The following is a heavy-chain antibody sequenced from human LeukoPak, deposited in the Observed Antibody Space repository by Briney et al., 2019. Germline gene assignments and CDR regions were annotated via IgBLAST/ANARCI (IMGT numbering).Heavy chain of an antibody. D-gene: IGHD2-15*01. V-gene: IGHV4-30-4*01. CDR2: IYNSGST. J-gene: IGHJ4*02. Sequence: SETLSLTCTVSGASVTSDGHYWSWIRQPPGKGLEWIGYIYNSGSTYYRPSLKSRLTISADTSKNQFSLKLSSVTAADTAVYYCARGVSIPTTPKFDFWGQGTLVTVSS. CDR1: GASVTSDGHY. CDR3: ARGVSIPTTPKFDF.